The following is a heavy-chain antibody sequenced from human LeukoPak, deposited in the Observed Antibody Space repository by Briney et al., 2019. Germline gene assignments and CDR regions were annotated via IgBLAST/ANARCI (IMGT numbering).Heavy chain of an antibody. D-gene: IGHD5-18*01. CDR3: ARDRGYSYGCDAFDI. CDR2: IYYSGSI. V-gene: IGHV4-31*03. Sequence: RPSETLSLTCTVSGRSISRGGYYWSWIRQHPGKGLEYIGYIYYSGSIYYNPSLKSRVTISLDPSKNQFSLKLSSVTAADTAVYYCARDRGYSYGCDAFDIWGQGTMVTVSS. CDR1: GRSISRGGYY. J-gene: IGHJ3*02.